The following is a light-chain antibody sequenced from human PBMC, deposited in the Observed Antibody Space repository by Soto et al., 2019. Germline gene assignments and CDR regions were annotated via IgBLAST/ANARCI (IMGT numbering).Light chain of an antibody. J-gene: IGKJ5*01. V-gene: IGKV1-39*01. Sequence: DIQMTQSPSALSASAGDRVTITCRASQSITTHLNWYQQRPGKAPKLLIYDASNLETGVPSRFSGGGSGTDFTLTISSLQPEDSATYYCQQSYSTPVTFGQGTRLEI. CDR1: QSITTH. CDR3: QQSYSTPVT. CDR2: DAS.